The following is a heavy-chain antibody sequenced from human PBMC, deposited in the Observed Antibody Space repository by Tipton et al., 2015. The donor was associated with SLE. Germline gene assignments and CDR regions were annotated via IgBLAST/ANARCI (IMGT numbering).Heavy chain of an antibody. CDR2: INPKSGDT. CDR1: GYTLSGFY. Sequence: QLVQSGAEVKKPGASVKVSCKASGYTLSGFYLHWVRQVPGQGLEWMGWINPKSGDTKYAQKFRGRVTMTTDTSTSTTYMELRSLRSDDTAVYYCARVDMYYYDSSGSPGSAFDIWGPGTMVTVSS. CDR3: ARVDMYYYDSSGSPGSAFDI. D-gene: IGHD3-22*01. J-gene: IGHJ3*02. V-gene: IGHV1-2*02.